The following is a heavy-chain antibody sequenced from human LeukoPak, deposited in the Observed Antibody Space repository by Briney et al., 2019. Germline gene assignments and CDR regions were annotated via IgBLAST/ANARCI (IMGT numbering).Heavy chain of an antibody. V-gene: IGHV3-53*01. CDR1: EFTFGDHW. D-gene: IGHD6-6*01. J-gene: IGHJ3*02. CDR2: IYSGGST. CDR3: ARGGEAGIAARQDAFDI. Sequence: GGSLRLSCAASEFTFGDHWMTWVRQAPGKGLEWVSVIYSGGSTYYADSVKGRFTISRDNSKNTLYLQMNSLRAEDTAVYYCARGGEAGIAARQDAFDIWGQGTMVTVSS.